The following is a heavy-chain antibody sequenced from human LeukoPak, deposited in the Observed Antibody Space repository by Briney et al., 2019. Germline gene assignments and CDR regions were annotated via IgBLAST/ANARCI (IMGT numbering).Heavy chain of an antibody. CDR2: INHSGST. D-gene: IGHD6-6*01. V-gene: IGHV4-34*01. J-gene: IGHJ6*02. CDR3: AREYSPYGMDV. CDR1: RGSFSGYY. Sequence: SETLSLTCAVYRGSFSGYYWSWIRQPPGKGLEWIGEINHSGSTNYNPSLKSRVTISVDTSKNQFSLKLSSVTAADTAVYYCAREYSPYGMDVWGQGTTVTVSS.